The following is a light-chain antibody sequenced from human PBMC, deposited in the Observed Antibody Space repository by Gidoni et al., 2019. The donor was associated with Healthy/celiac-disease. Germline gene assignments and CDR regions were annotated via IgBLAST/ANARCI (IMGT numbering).Light chain of an antibody. CDR3: QQYYSTPPT. Sequence: DIVMTQPPDSLAVSLGERATINCKSSQSVLYSSNNKNYLAWYQQKPGQPPKLLIYWASTRESGVPDRFSGSGSGTDFTLTISSLQAEDVAVYYCQQYYSTPPTFXGXTKVEIK. V-gene: IGKV4-1*01. J-gene: IGKJ4*01. CDR2: WAS. CDR1: QSVLYSSNNKNY.